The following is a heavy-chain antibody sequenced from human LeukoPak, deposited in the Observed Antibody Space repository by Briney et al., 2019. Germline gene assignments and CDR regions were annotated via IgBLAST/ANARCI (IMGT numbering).Heavy chain of an antibody. J-gene: IGHJ4*02. D-gene: IGHD2-21*02. V-gene: IGHV3-48*03. Sequence: GGSLRLSCAAFGFTFSSYEMNWVRQAPGKGLEWVSYISSSGSTIYYADSVKGRFTISRDNAKNSLYLQMNSLRAEDTAVYYCARDSRGDSLDYWGQGTLVTVSS. CDR1: GFTFSSYE. CDR3: ARDSRGDSLDY. CDR2: ISSSGSTI.